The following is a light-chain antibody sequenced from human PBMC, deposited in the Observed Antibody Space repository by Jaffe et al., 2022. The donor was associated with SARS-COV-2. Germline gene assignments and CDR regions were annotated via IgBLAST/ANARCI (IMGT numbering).Light chain of an antibody. J-gene: IGLJ3*02. Sequence: QTVVTQEPSFSVSPGGTVTLTCGLSSGSVSSDYYPTWSQQTPGQAPRTLIYSTNIRSSGVPDRFSGSILGNKAALTITGAQAEDEADYYCALYLTSGWVFGGGTKLTVL. CDR3: ALYLTSGWV. CDR2: STN. V-gene: IGLV8-61*01. CDR1: SGSVSSDYY.